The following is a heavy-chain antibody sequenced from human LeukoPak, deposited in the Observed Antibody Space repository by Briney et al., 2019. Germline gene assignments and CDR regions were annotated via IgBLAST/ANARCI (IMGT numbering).Heavy chain of an antibody. J-gene: IGHJ3*02. CDR3: ARDGYYDFWSGAPVDI. V-gene: IGHV3-21*01. D-gene: IGHD3-3*01. CDR2: ISSSSSYI. Sequence: GGSLRLSCAASGFTFSSYSMNWVRQAPGKGLEWVSSISSSSSYIYYADSVKGRFTISRDNAKNSLYLQTNSLRAEDTAVYYCARDGYYDFWSGAPVDICGQGTMDTVSS. CDR1: GFTFSSYS.